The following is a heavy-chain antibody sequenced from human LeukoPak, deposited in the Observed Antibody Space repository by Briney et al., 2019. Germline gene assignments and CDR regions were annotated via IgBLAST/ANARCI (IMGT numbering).Heavy chain of an antibody. D-gene: IGHD3-22*01. CDR2: ISSSGSTI. Sequence: PGGSLRLSCAASGFTFSSYEMNWVRQAPGKGLEWVSYISSSGSTIYYADSVKGRFTISRDNAKNSLYLQMNSPRAEDTAVYYCARDYPPYFHYDSSGYYRPGGMDVWGQGTTVTVSS. CDR1: GFTFSSYE. CDR3: ARDYPPYFHYDSSGYYRPGGMDV. J-gene: IGHJ6*02. V-gene: IGHV3-48*03.